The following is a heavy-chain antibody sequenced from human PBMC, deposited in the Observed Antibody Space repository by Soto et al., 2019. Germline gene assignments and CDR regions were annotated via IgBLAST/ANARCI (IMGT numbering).Heavy chain of an antibody. CDR1: GYTFTGYY. V-gene: IGHV1-2*04. CDR2: INPNSGGT. J-gene: IGHJ5*02. CDR3: ARDVGPTYYDFRTGYYGLFDP. Sequence: ASVKVSCKASGYTFTGYYMHWVRQAPGQGLEWMGWINPNSGGTNYAQKFQGWVTMTRDTSISTAYMELSRLRSDDTAVYYCARDVGPTYYDFRTGYYGLFDPWGQGTLVTVPS. D-gene: IGHD3-3*01.